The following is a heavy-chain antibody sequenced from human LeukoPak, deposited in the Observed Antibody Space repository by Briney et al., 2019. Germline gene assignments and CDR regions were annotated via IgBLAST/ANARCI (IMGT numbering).Heavy chain of an antibody. V-gene: IGHV3-53*01. Sequence: GGSLRLSCAASGFTVSSNYMSWVRQAPGKGLEWVSIIYSGGSTYYADSVRGRFTLSRDSSKNTLYLQMNNLSAEDTAVYYCARELREGSSGWFYYYYGMDVWGQGTTVTVSS. CDR1: GFTVSSNY. CDR3: ARELREGSSGWFYYYYGMDV. CDR2: IYSGGST. D-gene: IGHD6-19*01. J-gene: IGHJ6*02.